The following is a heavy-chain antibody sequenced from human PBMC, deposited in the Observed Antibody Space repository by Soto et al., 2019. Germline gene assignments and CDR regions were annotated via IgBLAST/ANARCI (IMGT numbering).Heavy chain of an antibody. CDR3: ARVNEGTHYILNMGYYFDY. CDR2: INPSDGTT. Sequence: QVQLVQSGAEVKKPGASVKVSCKASGYTFTRYYIHWVRQAPGQGLEWMGIINPSDGTTRYAQRFQGRVTMTGDTSTTTVYMELSSLRSEDTGVYYCARVNEGTHYILNMGYYFDYWGQGALVTVSS. CDR1: GYTFTRYY. J-gene: IGHJ4*02. D-gene: IGHD3-3*01. V-gene: IGHV1-46*03.